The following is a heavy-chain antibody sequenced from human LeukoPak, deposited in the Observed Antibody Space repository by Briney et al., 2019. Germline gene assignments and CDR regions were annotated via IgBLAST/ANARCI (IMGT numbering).Heavy chain of an antibody. V-gene: IGHV3-23*01. CDR3: ARDSNGPAF. CDR2: IKSGGGT. D-gene: IGHD6-19*01. J-gene: IGHJ4*02. CDR1: GFTFNTYV. Sequence: GGSLRLSCAASGFTFNTYVMSWVRQTPGKGLQWVSSIKSGGGTDYADSVKGRFTISRDFSRNTLYLQMNSLRADDTAVYYCARDSNGPAFWGQGTLVTVSS.